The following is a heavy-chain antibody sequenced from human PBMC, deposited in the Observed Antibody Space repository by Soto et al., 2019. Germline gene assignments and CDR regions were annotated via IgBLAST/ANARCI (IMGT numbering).Heavy chain of an antibody. Sequence: QVQLVESGGGVVQPGRSLRLSCAASGFTFSSYAMHWVRQAPGKGLEWVAVISYDGSNKYYADSVKGRFTISRDNSXNTLYLQMNSLRAEDTAVYYCARPRDGYNPFTFDYWGQGTLVTVSS. CDR1: GFTFSSYA. J-gene: IGHJ4*02. CDR2: ISYDGSNK. V-gene: IGHV3-30-3*01. D-gene: IGHD5-12*01. CDR3: ARPRDGYNPFTFDY.